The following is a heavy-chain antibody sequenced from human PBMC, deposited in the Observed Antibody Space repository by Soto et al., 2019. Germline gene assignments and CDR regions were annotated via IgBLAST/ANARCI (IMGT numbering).Heavy chain of an antibody. CDR3: ARRYGYAFDI. J-gene: IGHJ3*02. V-gene: IGHV4-59*01. CDR2: IYYSGST. D-gene: IGHD4-17*01. Sequence: SETLSLTCTVSDGSISSYYWSWIRQPPGKGLECIGYIYYSGSTNYNPSLKSRVTISVDTSKNQFSLKLSSVTAADTAVYYCARRYGYAFDIWGQGTMVTVSS. CDR1: DGSISSYY.